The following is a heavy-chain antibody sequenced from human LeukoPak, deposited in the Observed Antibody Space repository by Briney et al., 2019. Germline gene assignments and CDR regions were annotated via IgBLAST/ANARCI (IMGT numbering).Heavy chain of an antibody. Sequence: ASVKVSCKASSYTFTNYAFTWVRQAPGQRLEWMGWINAGNGNTKYSQEFQGRVTITRDTSASTAYMELSSLRSEDMAVYYCARGVGTTISDAFDIWGQGTMVTVSS. V-gene: IGHV1-3*03. J-gene: IGHJ3*02. CDR1: SYTFTNYA. CDR2: INAGNGNT. D-gene: IGHD1-26*01. CDR3: ARGVGTTISDAFDI.